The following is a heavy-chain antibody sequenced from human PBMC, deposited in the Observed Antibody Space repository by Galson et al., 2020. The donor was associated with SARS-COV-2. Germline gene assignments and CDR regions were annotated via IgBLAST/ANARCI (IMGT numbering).Heavy chain of an antibody. CDR3: AKDRGWYGAFDL. CDR2: ITWNSDST. CDR1: GSTIDTYA. J-gene: IGHJ3*01. Sequence: SLKISGAASGSTIDTYAMHWVRQAPGKSLEWVSGITWNSDSTVYAGSVKGRFTISRDNAKNSLYLQMNSLRAEDTALYYCAKDRGWYGAFDLWGQGTLVTVSS. V-gene: IGHV3-9*01. D-gene: IGHD6-19*01.